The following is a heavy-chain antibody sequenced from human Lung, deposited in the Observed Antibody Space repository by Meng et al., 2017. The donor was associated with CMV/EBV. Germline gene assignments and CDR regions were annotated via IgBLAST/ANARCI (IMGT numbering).Heavy chain of an antibody. CDR1: GGSFSGYY. D-gene: IGHD2-2*01. Sequence: SXTXSLXCAVYGGSFSGYYWSWIRQPPGKGLEWIGEINHSGSTNYNPSLKSRVTISVDTSKNQFSLKLSSVTAADTAVYYCARGGKDIVVVPAPIDYWGQGTXVTVSS. CDR3: ARGGKDIVVVPAPIDY. J-gene: IGHJ4*02. CDR2: INHSGST. V-gene: IGHV4-34*01.